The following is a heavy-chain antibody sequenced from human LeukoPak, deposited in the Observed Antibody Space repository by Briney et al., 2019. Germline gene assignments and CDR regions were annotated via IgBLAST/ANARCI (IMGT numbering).Heavy chain of an antibody. D-gene: IGHD1-26*01. CDR2: IYSGGST. Sequence: GGSLRLSCTASGLTFGSYTMSWVRQAPGKGLEWVSVIYSGGSTYYADSVKGRFTISRDNSKNTLYLQMNSLRAEDTAVYYCAREWELRSRGYYYYYGMNVWGQGTTVTVSS. CDR1: GLTFGSYT. J-gene: IGHJ6*02. V-gene: IGHV3-53*01. CDR3: AREWELRSRGYYYYYGMNV.